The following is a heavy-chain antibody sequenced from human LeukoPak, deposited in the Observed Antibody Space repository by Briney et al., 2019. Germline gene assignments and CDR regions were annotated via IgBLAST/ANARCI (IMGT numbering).Heavy chain of an antibody. J-gene: IGHJ4*02. CDR3: GKTTAGYSSGQKPAWPVDY. CDR1: GFTFGSFA. Sequence: GGSLRLSCEASGFTFGSFAMYWVRQAPGKGLDWIAGIFGSGGNPHYADSVKGRFTISRDNSKNLQINSLRAEDTAVYYCGKTTAGYSSGQKPAWPVDYWGQGTLVTVSS. V-gene: IGHV3-23*01. CDR2: IFGSGGNP. D-gene: IGHD5-18*01.